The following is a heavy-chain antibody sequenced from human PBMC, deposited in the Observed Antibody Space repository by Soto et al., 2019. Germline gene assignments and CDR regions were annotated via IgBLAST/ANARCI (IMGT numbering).Heavy chain of an antibody. D-gene: IGHD6-13*01. CDR2: IWYDGSNK. CDR1: GFTFSSYG. J-gene: IGHJ4*02. V-gene: IGHV3-33*01. CDR3: ARSPLYSSSGRSFDY. Sequence: GGSLRLSCAASGFTFSSYGMHWVRQAPGKGLEWVAVIWYDGSNKYYADSVKGRFTSSRDNSKNTLYLQMNSLRAEDTAVYYCARSPLYSSSGRSFDYWGQGTLVTVSS.